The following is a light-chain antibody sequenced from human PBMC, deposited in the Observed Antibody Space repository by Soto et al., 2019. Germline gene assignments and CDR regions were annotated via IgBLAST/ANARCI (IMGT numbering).Light chain of an antibody. V-gene: IGKV1-39*01. CDR1: QSISSY. J-gene: IGKJ2*01. Sequence: DIQMTQSPSSLSASVGDRVTITCRASQSISSYLNWYQQKPGKAPKLLIYAASSLQGGVPSRFSGSGSGTEFTLTMSSLQPEDFATYYCQQSYSTPYTFGQGTKLEIK. CDR3: QQSYSTPYT. CDR2: AAS.